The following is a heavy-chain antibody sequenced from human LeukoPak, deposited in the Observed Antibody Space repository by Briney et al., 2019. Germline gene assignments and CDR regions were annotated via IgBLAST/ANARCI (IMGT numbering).Heavy chain of an antibody. J-gene: IGHJ4*02. CDR3: ARDGPCSSASCQNFDY. D-gene: IGHD2-2*01. V-gene: IGHV1-2*02. CDR1: GYTFTYYY. Sequence: ASVKVSCKASGYTFTYYYMHWVRLAPGHGLEWMGWINPNSGDTIFAQKFQGRVTMTRDTSISTAYLELSRLTSDDTAVYYCARDGPCSSASCQNFDYWGQGTLVTVSS. CDR2: INPNSGDT.